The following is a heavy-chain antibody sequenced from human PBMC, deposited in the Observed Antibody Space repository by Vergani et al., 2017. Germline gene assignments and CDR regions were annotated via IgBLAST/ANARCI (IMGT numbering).Heavy chain of an antibody. J-gene: IGHJ5*02. CDR2: VSHSGDT. D-gene: IGHD2-2*01. CDR3: ARRSSRYYFDI. Sequence: QVNLQESGPGLVKPSETLSLTCAVSGDSISSVNNWGGTRHPPGKGLEWISSVSHSGDTYFNPYLQGRVSISMDTSKNYLFLTLSSVTGADTAMYYCARRSSRYYFDILGQGVLITVSS. V-gene: IGHV4-38-2*01. CDR1: GDSISSVNN.